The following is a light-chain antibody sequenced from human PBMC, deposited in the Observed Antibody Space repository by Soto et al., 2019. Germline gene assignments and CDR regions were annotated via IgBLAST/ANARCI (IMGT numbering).Light chain of an antibody. CDR3: QQYGTTRTT. CDR1: QSVSNSY. Sequence: EIVLTQSPGTLSLSPGERATLSCRASQSVSNSYLAWYQQKPGQAPRLLMYGASNRATGIPDRFSGSGSETDFTLTISRLEPEDFAVYYCQQYGTTRTTFGQGTRLEIK. CDR2: GAS. J-gene: IGKJ5*01. V-gene: IGKV3-20*01.